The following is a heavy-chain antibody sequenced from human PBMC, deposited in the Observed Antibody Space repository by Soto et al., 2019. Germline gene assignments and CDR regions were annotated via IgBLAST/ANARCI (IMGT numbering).Heavy chain of an antibody. CDR2: IIPIFGTA. V-gene: IGHV1-69*01. J-gene: IGHJ6*02. D-gene: IGHD3-3*01. Sequence: QVQLVQSGAEVKKPGSSVKVSCKASGGTFSSYAISWVRQAPGQGLEWMGGIIPIFGTANYAQKFQGRVTITADESTSTAYMELSSLRSEDTAVYYCARVSYDFCSGYQGPYYYYGMDVWGQGTTVTVSS. CDR1: GGTFSSYA. CDR3: ARVSYDFCSGYQGPYYYYGMDV.